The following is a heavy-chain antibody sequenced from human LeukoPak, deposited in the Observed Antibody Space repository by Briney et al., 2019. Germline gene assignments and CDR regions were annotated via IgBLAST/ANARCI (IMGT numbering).Heavy chain of an antibody. Sequence: SETLSLTCTVSGGSISSYYWSWIPQPPGKGLEWIGYIYYSGSTNYNPSLKSRVTISVDTSKNQFSLKLSSVTAADTAVYYCARTGYSSGWYEWYFDYWGQGTLVTVSS. CDR1: GGSISSYY. J-gene: IGHJ4*02. V-gene: IGHV4-59*01. CDR3: ARTGYSSGWYEWYFDY. CDR2: IYYSGST. D-gene: IGHD6-19*01.